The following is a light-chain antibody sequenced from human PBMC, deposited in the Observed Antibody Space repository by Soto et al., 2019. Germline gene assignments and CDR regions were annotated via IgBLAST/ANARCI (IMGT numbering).Light chain of an antibody. CDR3: AAWDDSLSGPV. V-gene: IGLV1-47*02. Sequence: QSVLPQPPSASGTPGQRVTISCSGSRSTIGSNYVYWYQQLPGTAPKLLIYRNNQRPSGVPGRFSGSKSGTSASLAISGLRSEDEADYYCAAWDDSLSGPVFGGGTKLTV. CDR1: RSTIGSNY. J-gene: IGLJ3*02. CDR2: RNN.